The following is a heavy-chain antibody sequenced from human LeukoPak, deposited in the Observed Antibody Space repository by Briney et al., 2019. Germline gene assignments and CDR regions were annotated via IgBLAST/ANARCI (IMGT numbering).Heavy chain of an antibody. D-gene: IGHD3-22*01. Sequence: NPSETLSLTCTVSGGSISSYYWSWIRQPPGKGLEWIGYIYYSGSTNYHPSLKSRVPISVDTSKNQFSLKLSSVTAADTAVYYCARQQDSSGYCDYWGQGTLVTVSS. CDR3: ARQQDSSGYCDY. J-gene: IGHJ4*02. CDR1: GGSISSYY. CDR2: IYYSGST. V-gene: IGHV4-59*08.